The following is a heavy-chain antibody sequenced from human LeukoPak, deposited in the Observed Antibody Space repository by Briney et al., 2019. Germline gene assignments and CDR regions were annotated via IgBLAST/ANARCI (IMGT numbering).Heavy chain of an antibody. Sequence: PSETLSLTCTVSGGSISSSSYYWGWIRQPPGKGLEWIGSIYYSGSTYYSPSRKSRVTISVDTSKNHFSLKLSSVTAADTAVYYCASSDFQHWGQGTLVTLSS. CDR2: IYYSGST. V-gene: IGHV4-39*02. J-gene: IGHJ1*01. CDR3: ASSDFQH. CDR1: GGSISSSSYY.